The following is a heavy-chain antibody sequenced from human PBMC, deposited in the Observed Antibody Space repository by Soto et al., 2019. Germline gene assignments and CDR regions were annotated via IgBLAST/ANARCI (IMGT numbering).Heavy chain of an antibody. D-gene: IGHD5-12*01. CDR2: FRSSTITI. CDR1: GFTFSAYS. V-gene: IGHV3-48*01. CDR3: ARDSGFAFDY. Sequence: GGSLRLSCTASGFTFSAYSMNWVRQAAGKGLEWISYFRSSTITISYADSVKGRFTISRDDAQSSLFLQMNNLRAEDSAVYYCARDSGFAFDYWGLGTLVTVSS. J-gene: IGHJ4*02.